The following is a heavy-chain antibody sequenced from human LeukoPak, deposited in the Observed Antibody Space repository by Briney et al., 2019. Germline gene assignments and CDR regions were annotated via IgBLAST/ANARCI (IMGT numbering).Heavy chain of an antibody. D-gene: IGHD7-27*01. Sequence: GESLKISCKASGHSFTSYWIGWVRQMPGKGLEWMGIIDPSDSDIRYTPSFQGQVTISADKSLSTAYLQWNSLKASDTAIYYCARQTAMGRSGDYWGQGTLVTVSS. CDR1: GHSFTSYW. J-gene: IGHJ4*02. CDR2: IDPSDSDI. V-gene: IGHV5-51*01. CDR3: ARQTAMGRSGDY.